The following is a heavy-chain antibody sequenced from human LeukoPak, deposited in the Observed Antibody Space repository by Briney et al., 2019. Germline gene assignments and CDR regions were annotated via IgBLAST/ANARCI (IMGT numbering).Heavy chain of an antibody. V-gene: IGHV4-34*01. CDR1: GGSSSGFY. D-gene: IGHD3-22*01. CDR2: INHSGGT. J-gene: IGHJ4*02. CDR3: AGAQYYYDSSGYSAFDY. Sequence: PSETLSLTCAVYGGSSSGFYWSWIRQPPGKGLEWIGDINHSGGTNYIPSLKSRVTISVDTSKNQFSLKLSSVTAADTAVYYCAGAQYYYDSSGYSAFDYWGQGTLVTVSS.